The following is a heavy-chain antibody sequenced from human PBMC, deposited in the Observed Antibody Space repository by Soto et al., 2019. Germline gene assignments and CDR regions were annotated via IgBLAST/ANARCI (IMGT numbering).Heavy chain of an antibody. CDR2: IIPLFGRA. J-gene: IGHJ2*01. Sequence: QVQLVQSGAEVKKPGSSVKVSCKASGGTFSSYAISWVRQAPGQGLEWMGGIIPLFGRANYAQKFQGRVTITXXAXTTXAYMELSRLRSEDTAVYYCAQTLGLAAAGPGRFDLWGRGTLVTVSS. V-gene: IGHV1-69*05. CDR3: AQTLGLAAAGPGRFDL. CDR1: GGTFSSYA. D-gene: IGHD6-25*01.